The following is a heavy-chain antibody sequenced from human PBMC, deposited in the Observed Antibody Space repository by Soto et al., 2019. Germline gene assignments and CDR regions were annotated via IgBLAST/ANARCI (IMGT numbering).Heavy chain of an antibody. V-gene: IGHV4-39*01. J-gene: IGHJ4*02. D-gene: IGHD6-13*01. CDR2: IYYSGST. CDR1: GGSISSSSYY. Sequence: PSETLSLTCTVSGGSISSSSYYWGWIRQPPGKGLEWIGSIYYSGSTYYNPSLKSRVTISVDTSKNQFSLKLSSVTAADTALYYCARHRIREGIAPPVDYWGQGTLVTVSS. CDR3: ARHRIREGIAPPVDY.